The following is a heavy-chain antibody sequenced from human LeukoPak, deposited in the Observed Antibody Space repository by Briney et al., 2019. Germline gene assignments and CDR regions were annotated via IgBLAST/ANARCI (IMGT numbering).Heavy chain of an antibody. J-gene: IGHJ5*02. CDR1: GGSFSSGGYY. CDR3: ARVRDGDYGYIGFDP. D-gene: IGHD4-17*01. V-gene: IGHV4-31*03. Sequence: SQTLSLTCTVSGGSFSSGGYYWSWIRQHPGRGLEWIGYIYYSGRTYYNPSLKSRVTISVDTSKNQFSLKLSSVTAADTAVYHCARVRDGDYGYIGFDPWGQGTLVTVSS. CDR2: IYYSGRT.